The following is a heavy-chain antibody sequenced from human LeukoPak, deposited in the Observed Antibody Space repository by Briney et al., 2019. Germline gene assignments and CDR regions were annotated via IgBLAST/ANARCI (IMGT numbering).Heavy chain of an antibody. CDR3: ARDPLGYCSSTSCYTGYFDY. V-gene: IGHV3-74*01. D-gene: IGHD2-2*02. CDR2: INSDGSST. Sequence: GGSLRLSCAASGFTFSSYWMNWVRQAPGKGLVWVSRINSDGSSTSYADSVKGRFTISRDNAKNTLYLQMNSLRAEDTAVYYCARDPLGYCSSTSCYTGYFDYWGQGTLVTVSS. J-gene: IGHJ4*02. CDR1: GFTFSSYW.